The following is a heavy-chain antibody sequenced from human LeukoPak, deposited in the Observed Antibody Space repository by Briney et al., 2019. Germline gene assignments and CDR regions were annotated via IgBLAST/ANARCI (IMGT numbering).Heavy chain of an antibody. CDR2: IIPLSGPA. D-gene: IGHD5-18*01. J-gene: IGHJ6*03. V-gene: IGHV1-69*06. CDR3: AKAGIQLWEGDSFYYYLDV. CDR1: VGTFSGHG. Sequence: GSSVKVSCKASVGTFSGHGISWVRQAPGQGLKWMGGIIPLSGPANYAPKFQGTVTITADKSTGTAYLELNSLRSEDTAVYYCAKAGIQLWEGDSFYYYLDVGGKGTTVTVSS.